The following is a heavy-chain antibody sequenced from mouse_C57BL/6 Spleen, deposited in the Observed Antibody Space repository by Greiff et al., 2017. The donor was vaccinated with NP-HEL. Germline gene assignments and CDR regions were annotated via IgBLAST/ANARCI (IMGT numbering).Heavy chain of an antibody. J-gene: IGHJ3*01. CDR2: IDPETGGT. CDR3: TRSELSTAY. D-gene: IGHD4-1*01. V-gene: IGHV1-15*01. CDR1: GYTFTDYE. Sequence: QVHVKQSGAELVRPGASVTLSCKASGYTFTDYEMHWVKQTPVHGLEWIGAIDPETGGTAYNQKFKGKAILTADKSSSTAYMELRSLTSEDSAVYYCTRSELSTAYWGQGTLVTVSA.